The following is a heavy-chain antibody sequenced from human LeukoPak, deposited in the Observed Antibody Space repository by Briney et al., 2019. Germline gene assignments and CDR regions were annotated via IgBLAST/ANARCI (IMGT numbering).Heavy chain of an antibody. V-gene: IGHV4-34*01. Sequence: SETLSLTCAVYGGSFSGYYWSWIRQPPGKGLECIGEINHSGSTNYNPSLKSRVTISVDTSKNQFSLKLSSVTAADTAVYYCARRTWVYGSGSIGYFDYWGQGTLVTVSS. CDR3: ARRTWVYGSGSIGYFDY. D-gene: IGHD3-10*01. CDR1: GGSFSGYY. J-gene: IGHJ4*02. CDR2: INHSGST.